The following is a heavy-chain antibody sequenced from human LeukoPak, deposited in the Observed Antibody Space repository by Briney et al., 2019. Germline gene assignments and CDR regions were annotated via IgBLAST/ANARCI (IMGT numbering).Heavy chain of an antibody. D-gene: IGHD6-13*01. CDR3: ASLPPGYSSSWYLDY. Sequence: PGGSLRLSCEASGFTFSSYSMTWVRQAPAKGLEWVSSISSSSSYIYYADSVKGRFTISRDNAKNSLYLQMNSLRAEDTAVDYCASLPPGYSSSWYLDYWGQGTLVTVSS. CDR1: GFTFSSYS. V-gene: IGHV3-21*01. CDR2: ISSSSSYI. J-gene: IGHJ4*02.